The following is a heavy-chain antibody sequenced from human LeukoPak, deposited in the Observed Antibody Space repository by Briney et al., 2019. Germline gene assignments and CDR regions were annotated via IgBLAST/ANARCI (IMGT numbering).Heavy chain of an antibody. Sequence: GGSLRLSCAASGFMFSSNWMSWVRLAPGKGLEWVANIKEDGTETYYVDSVKGRFTISRDNAKNSLYLQMNSLRAEDTAVYYCARDRYVGATTAGDSDSWGQGTLVAVSS. J-gene: IGHJ4*02. CDR2: IKEDGTET. CDR3: ARDRYVGATTAGDSDS. CDR1: GFMFSSNW. V-gene: IGHV3-7*03. D-gene: IGHD1-26*01.